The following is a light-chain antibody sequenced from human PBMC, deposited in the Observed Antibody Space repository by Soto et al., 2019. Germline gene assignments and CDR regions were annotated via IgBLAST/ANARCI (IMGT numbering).Light chain of an antibody. V-gene: IGKV1-39*01. CDR3: QKYNSAPLT. Sequence: DIQMTQSPSSLSASVGDRVTITCRASQSIITYLNWYQQKPGKAPKLLIYAASSLQSGVPSRFSGSGSGTDFTLTISSLQPEDVAAYYCQKYNSAPLTFGGGTKVDIK. J-gene: IGKJ4*01. CDR2: AAS. CDR1: QSIITY.